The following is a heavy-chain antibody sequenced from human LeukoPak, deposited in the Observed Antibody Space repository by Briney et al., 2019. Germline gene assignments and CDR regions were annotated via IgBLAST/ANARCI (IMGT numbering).Heavy chain of an antibody. Sequence: PGGSLRLSCAASGFTFSNAWMSWVRQAPGKGLEWVGRIKSKTDGGTTDYAAPVKGRFTISRDDSKNTLYLQMNSLKTEDTAVYYCTRDPSGGYSYGLVWYAFDIWGQGTMVAVSS. V-gene: IGHV3-15*01. CDR2: IKSKTDGGTT. CDR3: TRDPSGGYSYGLVWYAFDI. J-gene: IGHJ3*02. CDR1: GFTFSNAW. D-gene: IGHD5-18*01.